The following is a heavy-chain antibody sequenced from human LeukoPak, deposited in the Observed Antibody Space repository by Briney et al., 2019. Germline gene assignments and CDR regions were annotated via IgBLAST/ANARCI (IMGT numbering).Heavy chain of an antibody. V-gene: IGHV4-59*01. J-gene: IGHJ4*02. Sequence: SETLSLTCTVSGGSISSYYWSWIRQPPGKGLEWIGYIYYSGSTNYNPSLKSRVTISVDTSKNQFSLKLSSVTAADTAVYYCASAMATLGYLFDYWGQGTLVTVSS. D-gene: IGHD5-18*01. CDR1: GGSISSYY. CDR2: IYYSGST. CDR3: ASAMATLGYLFDY.